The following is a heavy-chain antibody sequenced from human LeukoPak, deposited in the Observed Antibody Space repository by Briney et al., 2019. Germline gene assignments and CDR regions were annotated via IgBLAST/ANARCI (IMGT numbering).Heavy chain of an antibody. CDR3: ARDSAPDYGDYVRDAFDI. J-gene: IGHJ3*02. CDR1: GGSFSGYY. CDR2: IYYSGST. Sequence: SETLSLTCAVYGGSFSGYYWSWIRQHPGKGLEWIGYIYYSGSTYYNPSLKGRVTISVDTSKNQFSLKLSSVTAADTAVYYCARDSAPDYGDYVRDAFDIWGQGTMVTVSS. D-gene: IGHD4-17*01. V-gene: IGHV4-31*11.